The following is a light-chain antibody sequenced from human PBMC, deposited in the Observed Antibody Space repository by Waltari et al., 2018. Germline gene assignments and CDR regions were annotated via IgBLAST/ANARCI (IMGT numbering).Light chain of an antibody. J-gene: IGKJ4*01. CDR3: QQYDNWPLT. Sequence: ETVMTQSPGTLSVSPGDRVILSCRASQSVGSELAWYQQRPGQTPRLLIYGAPTRVTGLPARFSGSGSGTEFTLTISSLQSEDFGLYYCQQYDNWPLTFGGGTKVEIK. V-gene: IGKV3-15*01. CDR1: QSVGSE. CDR2: GAP.